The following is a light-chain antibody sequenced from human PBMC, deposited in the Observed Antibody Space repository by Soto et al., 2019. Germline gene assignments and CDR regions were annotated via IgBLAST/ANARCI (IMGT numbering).Light chain of an antibody. CDR1: PCVSSSY. Sequence: DIGLTQSRGTLSLSPGERATLACRASPCVSSSYLAWYQQRPGQAPMRLLYGASTWATGIPARFSGSGSGTDFTLTTSRLETEEFAVYYCQQYGSSPRTFGKVTKVESK. J-gene: IGKJ1*01. CDR3: QQYGSSPRT. CDR2: GAS. V-gene: IGKV3-20*01.